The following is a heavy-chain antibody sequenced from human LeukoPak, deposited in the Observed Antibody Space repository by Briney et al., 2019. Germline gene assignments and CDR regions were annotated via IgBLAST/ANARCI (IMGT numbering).Heavy chain of an antibody. V-gene: IGHV1-18*01. D-gene: IGHD2-2*02. J-gene: IGHJ5*02. Sequence: ASVKVSCKASGYTFTSYGISWVRQAPGQGLEWMGWISAYNGNTNYAEKLQGSVTMTTDTSTSTAYMELRSLRSDDTAVCYCARVWVVYCSSTSCYTDDNWFDPWGQGTLVTVSS. CDR3: ARVWVVYCSSTSCYTDDNWFDP. CDR1: GYTFTSYG. CDR2: ISAYNGNT.